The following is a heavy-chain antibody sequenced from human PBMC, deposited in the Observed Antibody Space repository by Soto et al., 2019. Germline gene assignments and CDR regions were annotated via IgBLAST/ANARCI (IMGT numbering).Heavy chain of an antibody. Sequence: LRLSCAASGFTFSSYAMHWIRQAPGKGLEWVAIISYEGNNKYYANSVKGRFTISRDNSRNTLYLQLNSLRAEDTSVYYCARDRDYYDSSGYDAFDIWGQGTMVTVSS. V-gene: IGHV3-30*03. CDR2: ISYEGNNK. D-gene: IGHD3-22*01. CDR3: ARDRDYYDSSGYDAFDI. J-gene: IGHJ3*02. CDR1: GFTFSSYA.